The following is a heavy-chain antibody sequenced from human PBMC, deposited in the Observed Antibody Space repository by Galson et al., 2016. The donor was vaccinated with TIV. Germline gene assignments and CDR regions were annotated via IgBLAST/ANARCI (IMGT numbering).Heavy chain of an antibody. CDR2: IIPIFGTT. CDR3: ARATNYYDNWFDP. D-gene: IGHD3-10*01. V-gene: IGHV1-69*13. Sequence: SVKVSCKASGYTFTSYGISWVRQAPGQGLEWMGRIIPIFGTTKYAQKFQGRVTITADESTDTAYVELNSLTSEDTAVYYCARATNYYDNWFDPWGQGTLVTVSS. CDR1: GYTFTSYG. J-gene: IGHJ5*02.